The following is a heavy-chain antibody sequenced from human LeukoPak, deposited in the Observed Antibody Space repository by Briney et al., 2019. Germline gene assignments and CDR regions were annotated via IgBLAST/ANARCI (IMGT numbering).Heavy chain of an antibody. Sequence: GRSLRLSCETSGFTFSTYGIHWVRQAPGKGLEWVAAIWPDGSYKYYADSVKGRFTISRDNSKNTVYLQMNTLRDEDTAVYYCARAVGPFDYWGQGTLVTVSS. V-gene: IGHV3-33*01. CDR3: ARAVGPFDY. J-gene: IGHJ4*02. D-gene: IGHD3-16*01. CDR2: IWPDGSYK. CDR1: GFTFSTYG.